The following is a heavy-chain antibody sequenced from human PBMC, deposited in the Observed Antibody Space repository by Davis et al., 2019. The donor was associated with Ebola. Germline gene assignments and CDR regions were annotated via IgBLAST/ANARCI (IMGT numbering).Heavy chain of an antibody. Sequence: LSLTCAASGFTFSDYYMSWIRQAPGKGLEWLSYISTYGTTIYYGDSVKGRFTISRDNAKNLLYLQMHSLRPEDTAVYYCARGERRYYDYNGMDVWGQGTTVTVSS. J-gene: IGHJ6*02. V-gene: IGHV3-11*01. CDR2: ISTYGTTI. CDR1: GFTFSDYY. CDR3: ARGERRYYDYNGMDV. D-gene: IGHD1-1*01.